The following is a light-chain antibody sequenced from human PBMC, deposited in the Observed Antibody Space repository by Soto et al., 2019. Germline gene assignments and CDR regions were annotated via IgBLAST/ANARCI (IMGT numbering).Light chain of an antibody. Sequence: DVVMTQSPLSLPVTLGQPSSISCRSNQSLVHSDGIAYFSWFQQRPGRSPRRLIYKVSNRDSGVPARCSGSGSGTDCALKISRVEAEDVGVYYCMQGTHWPITVGQGTRLEIK. CDR2: KVS. CDR1: QSLVHSDGIAY. J-gene: IGKJ5*01. CDR3: MQGTHWPIT. V-gene: IGKV2-30*02.